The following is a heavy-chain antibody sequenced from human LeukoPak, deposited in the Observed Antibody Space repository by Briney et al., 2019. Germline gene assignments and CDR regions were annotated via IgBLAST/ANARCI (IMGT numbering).Heavy chain of an antibody. CDR3: ARAGYSLRFLEWLPHNWFDP. Sequence: SVKVSCEASGGTFSSDAISWVRQAPGQGLEWMGGIIPIFGTANYAQKFQGRVTITADESTSTAYMELSSLRSEDTAVYYCARAGYSLRFLEWLPHNWFDPWGQGTLVTVSS. V-gene: IGHV1-69*13. CDR1: GGTFSSDA. J-gene: IGHJ5*02. CDR2: IIPIFGTA. D-gene: IGHD3-3*01.